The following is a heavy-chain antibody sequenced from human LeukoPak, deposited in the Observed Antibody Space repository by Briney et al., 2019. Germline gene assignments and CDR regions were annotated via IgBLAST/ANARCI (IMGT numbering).Heavy chain of an antibody. Sequence: ASVKVSCKASGYTFTSYDINWVRQATGQGLEWMGWMNPNSGNTGYAQKFQGRVTMTRNTSISTAYMELSSLRSEDTAVYYCARGRFGYCSGGSCTNWFDPWGQGTLVTVSS. CDR3: ARGRFGYCSGGSCTNWFDP. CDR1: GYTFTSYD. CDR2: MNPNSGNT. J-gene: IGHJ5*02. V-gene: IGHV1-8*01. D-gene: IGHD2-15*01.